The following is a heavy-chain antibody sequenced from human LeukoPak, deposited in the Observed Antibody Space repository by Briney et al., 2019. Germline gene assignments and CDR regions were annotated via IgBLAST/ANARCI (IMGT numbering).Heavy chain of an antibody. Sequence: PGGSLRLSCAASGYTFSSYAMSWVRQAPGKGLEWVSAISGSGGSTYYADSVKGRFTISRGNSKNTLYLQMNSLRAEDTAVYYCIGGGLQGIYWGQGTLVTVSS. J-gene: IGHJ4*02. D-gene: IGHD5-24*01. V-gene: IGHV3-23*01. CDR2: ISGSGGST. CDR3: IGGGLQGIY. CDR1: GYTFSSYA.